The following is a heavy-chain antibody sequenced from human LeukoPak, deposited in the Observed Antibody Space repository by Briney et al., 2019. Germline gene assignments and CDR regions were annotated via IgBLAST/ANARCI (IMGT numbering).Heavy chain of an antibody. CDR1: DGSVSNYY. V-gene: IGHV4-59*08. CDR2: IFSSGTT. D-gene: IGHD5-24*01. Sequence: SETLSLTCTVSDGSVSNYYWSCIRHPPGKGLECLWYIFSSGTTNYNPSLRGRVAISVDTSKNQVSLNLRSVTAADTDLYFCARHPPRESRGNAFDIWGQGTVVAVSS. CDR3: ARHPPRESRGNAFDI. J-gene: IGHJ3*02.